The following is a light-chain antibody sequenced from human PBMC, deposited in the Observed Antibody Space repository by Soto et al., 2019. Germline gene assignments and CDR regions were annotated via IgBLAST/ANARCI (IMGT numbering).Light chain of an antibody. Sequence: DIVMTQSPLSLPVTPREPASISCKSSQSLLHSDGDNYLEWYVQKAGHSPQLLIYLVSHRASGVPDRLSGSGSGTDFTLKISKVEADDVRVYYCMQTLQTPYTFGPGNKVEIK. CDR3: MQTLQTPYT. CDR2: LVS. V-gene: IGKV2-28*01. CDR1: QSLLHSDGDNY. J-gene: IGKJ3*01.